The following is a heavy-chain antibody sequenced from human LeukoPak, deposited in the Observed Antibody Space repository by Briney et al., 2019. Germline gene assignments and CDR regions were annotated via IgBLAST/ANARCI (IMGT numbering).Heavy chain of an antibody. V-gene: IGHV4-34*01. CDR3: ARGGGSYYMDV. CDR2: INHSGST. Sequence: SETLSLTCAVYGGSFSDYYWSWIRQPPGKGLEWIGEINHSGSTNYNPSLKSRVTISVDTSKNQFSLKLRSVTAADTAVYYCARGGGSYYMDVWDKGTTVTVSS. J-gene: IGHJ6*03. D-gene: IGHD3-16*01. CDR1: GGSFSDYY.